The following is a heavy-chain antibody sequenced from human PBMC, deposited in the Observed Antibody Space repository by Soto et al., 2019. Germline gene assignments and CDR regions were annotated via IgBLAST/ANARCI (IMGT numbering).Heavy chain of an antibody. CDR3: ARIQYYYDSTPGTFDI. Sequence: ASVKVSCKASGYTFTNFGISWVRQAPGQGLEWMGGIIPIFGTANYAQKFQGRVTITADESTSTAYMELRSLRSDDTAVYYCARIQYYYDSTPGTFDIWGQGTMVTVSS. D-gene: IGHD3-22*01. J-gene: IGHJ3*02. V-gene: IGHV1-69*13. CDR1: GYTFTNFG. CDR2: IIPIFGTA.